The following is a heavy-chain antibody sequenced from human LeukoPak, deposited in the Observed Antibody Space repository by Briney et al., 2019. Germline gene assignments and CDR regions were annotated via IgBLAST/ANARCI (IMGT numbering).Heavy chain of an antibody. J-gene: IGHJ4*02. CDR3: ARDLGYSSSWYYFDY. CDR2: IYSGGST. Sequence: PGGSLRLSCAASGFTVSSNYMSWVRQAPGKGLEWVSVIYSGGSTYYADSVKGRFTISRDNSKNTLYLQMNSLRAEDTAVYYCARDLGYSSSWYYFDYWGQGTLVTVSS. V-gene: IGHV3-66*02. CDR1: GFTVSSNY. D-gene: IGHD6-13*01.